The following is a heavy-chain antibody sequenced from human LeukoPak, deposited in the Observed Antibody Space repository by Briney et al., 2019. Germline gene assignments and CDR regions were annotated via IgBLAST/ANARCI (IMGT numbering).Heavy chain of an antibody. CDR3: ARQWDEVYYFDY. V-gene: IGHV4-39*01. CDR1: GGSISSSSYY. J-gene: IGHJ4*02. CDR2: IYYSGST. Sequence: PSETLSLTCTVSGGSISSSSYYWGWIREPPGKGLVWIGSIYYSGSTYYNPSLKSRVTISVDTSKNQFSLKMSSVTAADTAVYYCARQWDEVYYFDYWGQGTLVTVSS. D-gene: IGHD1-26*01.